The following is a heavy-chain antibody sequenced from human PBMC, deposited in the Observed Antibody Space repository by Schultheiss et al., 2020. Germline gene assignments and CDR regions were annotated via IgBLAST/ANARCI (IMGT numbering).Heavy chain of an antibody. Sequence: SETMSLTCAVYGGSFSGYYWSWIRQPPGKGLEWIGEIYHSGSTNYNPSLKSRVTISVDKSKNQFSLKLSSVTAADTAIYFCARDYYDSSGHKRFDPWGQGTLVNVS. J-gene: IGHJ5*02. D-gene: IGHD3-22*01. CDR2: IYHSGST. V-gene: IGHV4-34*01. CDR3: ARDYYDSSGHKRFDP. CDR1: GGSFSGYY.